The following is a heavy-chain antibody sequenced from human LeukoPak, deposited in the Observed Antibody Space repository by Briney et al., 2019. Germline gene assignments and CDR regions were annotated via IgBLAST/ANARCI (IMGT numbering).Heavy chain of an antibody. J-gene: IGHJ6*03. CDR1: GYSISSGYY. CDR2: IYHSGST. Sequence: SETLSLTCTVSGYSISSGYYWGWLRQPPGKGLEWIGSIYHSGSTYYNPSLKSRVTISVDTSKNQFSLKLSSVTAADTAVYYCARGGYSYGTMGYYYYYMDVWGKGTTVTVSS. D-gene: IGHD5-18*01. CDR3: ARGGYSYGTMGYYYYYMDV. V-gene: IGHV4-38-2*02.